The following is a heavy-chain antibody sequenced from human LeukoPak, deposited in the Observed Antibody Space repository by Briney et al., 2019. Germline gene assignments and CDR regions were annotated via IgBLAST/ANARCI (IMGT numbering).Heavy chain of an antibody. D-gene: IGHD3-16*02. J-gene: IGHJ5*02. CDR1: GGSFSGYY. CDR3: ARRYVWGSYRYGWFDP. V-gene: IGHV4-34*01. Sequence: SETLSLTCAVYGGSFSGYYWSWIRQPPGKGLEWIGEINHSGSTNYNPSLKSRVTISVDTSKSQFSLKLSSVTAADTAVYYCARRYVWGSYRYGWFDPWGQGTLVTVSS. CDR2: INHSGST.